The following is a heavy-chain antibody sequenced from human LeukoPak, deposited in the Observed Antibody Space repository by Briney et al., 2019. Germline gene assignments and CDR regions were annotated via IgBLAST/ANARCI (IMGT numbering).Heavy chain of an antibody. D-gene: IGHD3-3*01. CDR1: GYTFTDYY. J-gene: IGHJ6*04. V-gene: IGHV1-46*01. Sequence: ASVKVSCKGYGYTFTDYYMHWVRQAPGQGLEWMGWINPSDGGTNYAQKFQGRVTLTRDMSTSTVYMELSSLRSEDTAVYYCARDRGITVFGVVMDVWGKGTTVTVSS. CDR2: INPSDGGT. CDR3: ARDRGITVFGVVMDV.